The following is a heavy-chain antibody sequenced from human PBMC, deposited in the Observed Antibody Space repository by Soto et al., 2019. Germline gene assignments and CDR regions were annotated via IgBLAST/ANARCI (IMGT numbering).Heavy chain of an antibody. V-gene: IGHV3-23*01. D-gene: IGHD3-10*01. CDR1: GFTFSSYA. CDR2: ISARGDTI. J-gene: IGHJ4*02. Sequence: GGSLRLSCAASGFTFSSYAMSWVRQAPGKGLEWVSGISARGDTIDYAESVKGRFTISRDNSMNTLFLQMNSLRAEDTAVYYCAKVRIYYGSGSYYYFDYWGQGTLVTVSS. CDR3: AKVRIYYGSGSYYYFDY.